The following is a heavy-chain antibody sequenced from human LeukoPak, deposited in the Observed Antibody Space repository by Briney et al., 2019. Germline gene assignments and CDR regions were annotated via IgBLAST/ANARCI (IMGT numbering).Heavy chain of an antibody. Sequence: PSETLSLTCAVYGGSFSGYYWSWIRQPPGKGREWIGEVNHSGDTNYNPSLKSRVTISVDTSKNQFSLKLSSVTAADTSVYYCARGDPKTVVQGVLGIKYHYYYMDVWGKGTTVTVSS. CDR3: ARGDPKTVVQGVLGIKYHYYYMDV. CDR2: VNHSGDT. D-gene: IGHD3-10*01. V-gene: IGHV4-34*01. CDR1: GGSFSGYY. J-gene: IGHJ6*03.